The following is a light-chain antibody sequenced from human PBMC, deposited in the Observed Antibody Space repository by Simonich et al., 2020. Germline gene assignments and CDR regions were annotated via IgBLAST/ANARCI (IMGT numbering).Light chain of an antibody. J-gene: IGKJ1*01. CDR3: QQYNNWPRT. CDR2: GAY. CDR1: QSVSRN. Sequence: EIVMTQSPATLSVSPGERATLSCRASQSVSRNLAWYHQKPGQAPRLLIYGAYTRATGIPARFSGSGSGTEFTLTISSLQSEDFAVYYCQQYNNWPRTFGQGTKVEIK. V-gene: IGKV3-15*01.